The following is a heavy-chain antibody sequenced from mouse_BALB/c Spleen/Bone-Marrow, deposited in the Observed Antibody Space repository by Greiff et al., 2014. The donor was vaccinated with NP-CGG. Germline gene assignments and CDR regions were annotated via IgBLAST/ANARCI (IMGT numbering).Heavy chain of an antibody. CDR2: IDPANGNT. V-gene: IGHV14-3*02. Sequence: DVKLQESGAELVKPGASVKLSCTASGFNIKDTYMHWVKQRPEQGLEWIGRIDPANGNTKYDPKFQGKATITADTSSNTAYLQLSSLTSEDTAVYYCASYDYGYYFDYWGQGTTPTVSS. CDR3: ASYDYGYYFDY. CDR1: GFNIKDTY. J-gene: IGHJ2*01. D-gene: IGHD2-4*01.